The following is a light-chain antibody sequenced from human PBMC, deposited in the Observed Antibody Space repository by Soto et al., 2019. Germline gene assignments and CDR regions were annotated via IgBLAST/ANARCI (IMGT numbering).Light chain of an antibody. Sequence: ETVMTQSPVTLSVSPGDTATLSCRASQRVSSHFAWYQQKPGQAPRLLIYAASTRATGIPGRFSGSGSETEFTLTIRSLEPEDFAVYYCQQRSNWLWTFGQGTKV. CDR2: AAS. V-gene: IGKV3-15*01. CDR1: QRVSSH. J-gene: IGKJ1*01. CDR3: QQRSNWLWT.